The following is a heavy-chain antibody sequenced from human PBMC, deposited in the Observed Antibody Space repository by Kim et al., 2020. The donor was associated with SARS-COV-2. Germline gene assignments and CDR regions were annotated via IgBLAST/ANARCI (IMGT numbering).Heavy chain of an antibody. CDR2: IYHSGTT. V-gene: IGHV4-59*01. CDR1: GGSITNYY. J-gene: IGHJ4*02. D-gene: IGHD3-16*01. Sequence: SETLSLTCTVSGGSITNYYWSWIRPPPGKGLEWIGYIYHSGTTNYNPSLKSRVTISADTSENHVSLKMASVTAADTAVYFCARVTYGLYFDSWGQG. CDR3: ARVTYGLYFDS.